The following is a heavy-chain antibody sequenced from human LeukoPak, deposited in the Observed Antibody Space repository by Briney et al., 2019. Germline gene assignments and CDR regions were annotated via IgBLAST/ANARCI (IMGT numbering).Heavy chain of an antibody. D-gene: IGHD3-22*01. CDR3: ARDPDDSSGYPQDY. J-gene: IGHJ4*02. V-gene: IGHV1-18*01. CDR2: ISAYNGNT. CDR1: GYTFTSYG. Sequence: EASVKVSCKASGYTFTSYGISWVRQAPGQGLEWMGWISAYNGNTNYAQKLQGRVTMTRDTSTSTVYMELSSLRSEDTAVYYCARDPDDSSGYPQDYWGQGTLVTVSS.